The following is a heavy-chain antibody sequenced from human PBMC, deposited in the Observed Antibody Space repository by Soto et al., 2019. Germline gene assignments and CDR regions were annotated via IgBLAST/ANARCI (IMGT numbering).Heavy chain of an antibody. CDR2: LSYEGSEE. CDR3: ALTRRSSLLEVAGPGFEY. J-gene: IGHJ4*02. D-gene: IGHD6-19*01. Sequence: QVRLVESGGGVVQPGRSLRLSCAASGFNFGVFGMHWVRQAPGKGLEWLSVLSYEGSEEYYADSVRGRFTIPRDNSKNTLFLQMDSLRVDDTGVYYCALTRRSSLLEVAGPGFEYWGQGTLVTVS. CDR1: GFNFGVFG. V-gene: IGHV3-30*03.